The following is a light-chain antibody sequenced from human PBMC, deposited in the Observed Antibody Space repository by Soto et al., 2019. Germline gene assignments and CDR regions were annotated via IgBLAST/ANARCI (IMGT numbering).Light chain of an antibody. J-gene: IGKJ1*01. Sequence: DIVVTQSPDYLAVSLGERATINCKSSQSVLYNVNNENYLAWYQQKPGQPPKLLIYWASMRESGVPDRFSGSGSGTDFTLTISSLQAEDVAVYYCQQYASGLWTLGQGTKVEIK. CDR1: QSVLYNVNNENY. CDR2: WAS. V-gene: IGKV4-1*01. CDR3: QQYASGLWT.